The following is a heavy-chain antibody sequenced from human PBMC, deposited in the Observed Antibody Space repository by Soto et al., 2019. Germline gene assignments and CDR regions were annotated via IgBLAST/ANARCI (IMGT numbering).Heavy chain of an antibody. CDR3: AISHRGAMVPFDY. V-gene: IGHV3-23*01. J-gene: IGHJ4*02. Sequence: PGGSLRLSXVASGFSFSSHSVTWVRQAPGKGPEWVSTISGSGGRIYYVDSVKGRFTISRDNSKNTLYLQMNSLGAEDTAVYYCAISHRGAMVPFDYWGQGTLVTVSS. D-gene: IGHD5-18*01. CDR2: ISGSGGRI. CDR1: GFSFSSHS.